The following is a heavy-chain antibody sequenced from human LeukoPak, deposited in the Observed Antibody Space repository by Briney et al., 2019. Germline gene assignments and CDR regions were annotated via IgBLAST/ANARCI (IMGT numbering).Heavy chain of an antibody. CDR3: ARDFAARIGYYDSSGYLGGLDP. J-gene: IGHJ5*02. V-gene: IGHV1-69*01. CDR2: IIPMLGTP. CDR1: GGTFNTYA. Sequence: GASVKVSCKASGGTFNTYAINWVRQAPGQGLEWMGGIIPMLGTPNYAQKFQGRVRITADESTSTVYMELSSLRSADTAVYYCARDFAARIGYYDSSGYLGGLDPWGQGTLVTVSS. D-gene: IGHD3-22*01.